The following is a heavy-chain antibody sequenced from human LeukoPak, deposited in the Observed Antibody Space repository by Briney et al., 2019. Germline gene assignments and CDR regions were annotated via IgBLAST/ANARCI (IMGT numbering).Heavy chain of an antibody. Sequence: PGGSLRLFCAASGFTYSSYSMNWVRQAPGKGLEWVSSLSSSSSYIYYADSVKGRFTISRDNAKNSLYLQMTRLRAEDTAVYYCAREAPNWAFDYWGQGTLVTVSS. CDR1: GFTYSSYS. J-gene: IGHJ4*02. CDR2: LSSSSSYI. D-gene: IGHD7-27*01. V-gene: IGHV3-21*01. CDR3: AREAPNWAFDY.